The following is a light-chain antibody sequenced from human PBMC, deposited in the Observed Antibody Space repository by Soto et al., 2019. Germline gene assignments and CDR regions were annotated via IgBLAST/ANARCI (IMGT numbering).Light chain of an antibody. CDR2: GTS. Sequence: EVLLMQSPGTLSLSPGDRATLSCRASQSVTSSFLAWYQQKPGQAPRLLIYGTSSRATGIPDRFSGSGSGTDFTLTISRLEPEDFAVYYCQQYGSSPITFGQGTRLEIK. CDR3: QQYGSSPIT. CDR1: QSVTSSF. V-gene: IGKV3-20*01. J-gene: IGKJ5*01.